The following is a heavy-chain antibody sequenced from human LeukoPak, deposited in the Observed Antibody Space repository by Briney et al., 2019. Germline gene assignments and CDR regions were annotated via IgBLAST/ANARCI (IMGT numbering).Heavy chain of an antibody. CDR3: ARDVPAYYYDSSGYTDAFDI. CDR2: IWYDGSNK. J-gene: IGHJ3*02. CDR1: GFTFSSYG. D-gene: IGHD3-22*01. V-gene: IGHV3-33*01. Sequence: PGGSLRLSCAASGFTFSSYGMHWVRQAAGKGLEWVAVIWYDGSNKYYADSVKGRFTISRDNSKNTLYLQMNSLRAEDTAVYYCARDVPAYYYDSSGYTDAFDIWGQGTMVTVSS.